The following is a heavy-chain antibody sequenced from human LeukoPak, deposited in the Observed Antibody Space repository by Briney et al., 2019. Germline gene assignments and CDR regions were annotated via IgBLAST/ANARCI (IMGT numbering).Heavy chain of an antibody. J-gene: IGHJ4*02. CDR3: ARMRLRSFDY. D-gene: IGHD2-15*01. Sequence: SETLSLTCTVSGGSISSGTYYWNWIRQPAGKGLEWIGRIHTSGSTNYNPSLKSRVTISVDTSKNHFSLNLTSVTAADTAVYYCARMRLRSFDYWGQGTLVSVSS. CDR2: IHTSGST. V-gene: IGHV4-61*02. CDR1: GGSISSGTYY.